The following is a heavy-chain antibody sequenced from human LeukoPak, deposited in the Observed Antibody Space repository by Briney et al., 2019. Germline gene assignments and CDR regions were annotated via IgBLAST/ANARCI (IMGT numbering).Heavy chain of an antibody. Sequence: GASVKVSCKASGYSFSNYNINWVRQAPGQGLEWIGWISAYNGNTNFAQKFRDRVTLTSDTSTRTAYVDLRNLRSDDTAIYYCARDQRKRDIVVAAASTVFDHWGHGTLVTVSS. CDR2: ISAYNGNT. D-gene: IGHD2-15*01. CDR3: ARDQRKRDIVVAAASTVFDH. CDR1: GYSFSNYN. V-gene: IGHV1-18*01. J-gene: IGHJ4*01.